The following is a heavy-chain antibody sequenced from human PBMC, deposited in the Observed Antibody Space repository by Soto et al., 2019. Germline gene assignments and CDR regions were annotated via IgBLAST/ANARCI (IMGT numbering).Heavy chain of an antibody. V-gene: IGHV1-2*02. Sequence: GASVKVSCKASGYTFTGYYMHWVRQAPGQGLEWMGWINPNSGGTNYAQKFQGRVTMTRDTSISTAYMELSRLRSDDTAVYYCARDRAYYDLWSGSLSHYYGMDVWGQGTTVTVSS. CDR1: GYTFTGYY. CDR3: ARDRAYYDLWSGSLSHYYGMDV. D-gene: IGHD3-3*01. CDR2: INPNSGGT. J-gene: IGHJ6*02.